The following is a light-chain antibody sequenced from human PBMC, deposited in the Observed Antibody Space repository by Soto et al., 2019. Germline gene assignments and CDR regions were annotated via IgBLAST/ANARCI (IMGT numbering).Light chain of an antibody. V-gene: IGKV3-15*01. CDR2: GAS. CDR1: QSVSSN. J-gene: IGKJ4*01. CDR3: QQYNNWPRGT. Sequence: EIVMTQSPATLSVSPGERATLSCRASQSVSSNLAWYQQKPGQAPRLLIYGASTRATGIPARFSGSGSGTEFTLTISSLQSKDFAVYYCQQYNNWPRGTFGGGTKVEIK.